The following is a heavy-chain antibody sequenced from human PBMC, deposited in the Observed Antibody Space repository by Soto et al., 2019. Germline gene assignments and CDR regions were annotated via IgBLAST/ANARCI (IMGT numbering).Heavy chain of an antibody. V-gene: IGHV4-31*03. Sequence: QVQLQESGPGLVKPSQTLSLTCSVSGGSFSSDSFIWSWVRQFPGKGLEWIGYINYSGTTYYNPSLRSRITMTVDMSKNQFSLNLSSVTAADTAVYYCARDHKWDGMDVWGQGTTVTVS. CDR1: GGSFSSDSFI. CDR3: ARDHKWDGMDV. J-gene: IGHJ6*02. CDR2: INYSGTT. D-gene: IGHD1-26*01.